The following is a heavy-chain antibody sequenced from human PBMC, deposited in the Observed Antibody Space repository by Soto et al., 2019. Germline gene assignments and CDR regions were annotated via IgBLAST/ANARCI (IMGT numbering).Heavy chain of an antibody. Sequence: QVRLVQSGAEVKKPGSSVKVSCKASGGTFSNYAISWVRQAPGQGLEWMGGIILPFGTANYAQKFQGRVTITADESMTTAYMELSGLRSEDTAVYYCARGPDDAGYFDYWGKGTLVTVSS. CDR2: IILPFGTA. V-gene: IGHV1-69*12. CDR3: ARGPDDAGYFDY. D-gene: IGHD1-1*01. CDR1: GGTFSNYA. J-gene: IGHJ4*02.